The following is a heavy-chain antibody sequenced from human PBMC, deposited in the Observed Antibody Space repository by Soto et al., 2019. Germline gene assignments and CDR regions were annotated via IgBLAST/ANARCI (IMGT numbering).Heavy chain of an antibody. CDR1: GGSFSGYY. Sequence: QVQLQQWGAGLLKPSETLSLTCAVYGGSFSGYYWSWIRQPPGKGLEWIGEINHSGSTNYNPSLKSRVTISVDTSKNQFSLKLSSVTAADTAVYYCARGVKVVVAATPYYYYGMDVWGQGTTVTVSS. D-gene: IGHD2-15*01. CDR3: ARGVKVVVAATPYYYYGMDV. J-gene: IGHJ6*02. V-gene: IGHV4-34*01. CDR2: INHSGST.